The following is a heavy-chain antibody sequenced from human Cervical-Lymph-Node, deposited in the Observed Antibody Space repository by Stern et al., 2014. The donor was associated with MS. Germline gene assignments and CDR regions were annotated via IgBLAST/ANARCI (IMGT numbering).Heavy chain of an antibody. CDR2: INTKTGNP. Sequence: QVQLVQSGSELKQPGASVTVACRVSGSTFTASSISWVRQAPGRGLEWMGWINTKTGNPTYALDFTGRFVFSLDTSVSTAFLQISSLKADDTAVYYCVRSQPFSYWGQGTLVTVSP. CDR3: VRSQPFSY. D-gene: IGHD6-13*01. CDR1: GSTFTASS. J-gene: IGHJ4*02. V-gene: IGHV7-4-1*02.